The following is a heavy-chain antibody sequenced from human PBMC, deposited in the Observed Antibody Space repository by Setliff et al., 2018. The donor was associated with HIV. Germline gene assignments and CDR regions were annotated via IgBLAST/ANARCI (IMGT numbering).Heavy chain of an antibody. V-gene: IGHV4-34*01. J-gene: IGHJ6*03. D-gene: IGHD5-12*01. CDR3: ARGATLLPGYSDRWEYFYMDV. Sequence: SETLSLTCAVYGGSFSEYYWSWFRQSPGKGLEWIGEINHSGSTHYNPPLKSRATISVDTSKNQFSLRLNSVTAADTAVYYCARGATLLPGYSDRWEYFYMDVWGKGATVTVSS. CDR2: INHSGST. CDR1: GGSFSEYY.